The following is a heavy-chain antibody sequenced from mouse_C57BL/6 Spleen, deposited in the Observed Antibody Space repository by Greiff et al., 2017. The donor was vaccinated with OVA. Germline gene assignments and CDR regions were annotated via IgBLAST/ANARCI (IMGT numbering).Heavy chain of an antibody. J-gene: IGHJ4*01. CDR3: THSNCEGGAMDY. V-gene: IGHV14-4*01. CDR1: GFNIKDDY. CDR2: IDPENGDT. D-gene: IGHD2-5*01. Sequence: EVQLQQSGAELVRPGASVKLSCTASGFNIKDDYMHWVKQRPEQGLEWIGWIDPENGDTEYASKFQGKATITADTSSNTAYLQLSSLTSEDTAVYYCTHSNCEGGAMDYWGQGTSVTVSS.